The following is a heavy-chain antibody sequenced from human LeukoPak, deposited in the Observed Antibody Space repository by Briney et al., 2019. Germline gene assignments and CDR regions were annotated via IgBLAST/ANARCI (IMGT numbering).Heavy chain of an antibody. CDR2: IYYSGST. V-gene: IGHV4-59*01. J-gene: IGHJ4*02. D-gene: IGHD6-13*01. Sequence: SETLSLTCTVSGGFISSYYWSWIRRPPGKGLEWIGYIYYSGSTNYNPSLKSRVTISVDTSKNQFSLKLSSVTAADTAVYYCARADSSSWPFDYWGQGTLVTVSS. CDR3: ARADSSSWPFDY. CDR1: GGFISSYY.